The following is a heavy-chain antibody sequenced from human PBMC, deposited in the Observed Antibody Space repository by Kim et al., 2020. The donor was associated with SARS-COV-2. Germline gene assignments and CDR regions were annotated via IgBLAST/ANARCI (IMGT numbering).Heavy chain of an antibody. D-gene: IGHD5-12*01. Sequence: VKGRFTISRENVKNSLYLQMNSLTAGDTAVYYCARLFKEYSGYPFYFDYWGQGALVTVSS. J-gene: IGHJ4*02. V-gene: IGHV3-13*01. CDR3: ARLFKEYSGYPFYFDY.